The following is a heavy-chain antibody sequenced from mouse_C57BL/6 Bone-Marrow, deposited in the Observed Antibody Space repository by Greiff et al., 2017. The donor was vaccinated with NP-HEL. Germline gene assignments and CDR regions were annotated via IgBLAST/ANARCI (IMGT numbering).Heavy chain of an antibody. CDR1: GYTFTSYW. CDR2: IYPGSGST. J-gene: IGHJ2*01. V-gene: IGHV1-55*01. CDR3: ARPSTTVGAVDY. D-gene: IGHD1-1*01. Sequence: QVQLQQPGAELVKPGASVKMSCKASGYTFTSYWITWVKQRPGQGLEWIGDIYPGSGSTNYNEKFKSKATLTVDPSPSTAYMQLSSLTSEDSAVYNWARPSTTVGAVDYWGQGTTLTVSS.